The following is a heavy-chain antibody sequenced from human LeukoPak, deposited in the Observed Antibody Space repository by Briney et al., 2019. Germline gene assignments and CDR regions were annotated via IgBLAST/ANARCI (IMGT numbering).Heavy chain of an antibody. CDR1: GGSTSYYY. V-gene: IGHV4-59*01. J-gene: IGHJ4*02. CDR3: ARGGVWGSYLY. CDR2: IYYSGST. Sequence: SETLSLTCTVSGGSTSYYYWSWIRQAPGKGLEWIGYIYYSGSTNYNPSLKSRVTISVDTSKNQFSLKLSSVTAADTAVYYCARGGVWGSYLYWGQGTLVTVSS. D-gene: IGHD3-16*02.